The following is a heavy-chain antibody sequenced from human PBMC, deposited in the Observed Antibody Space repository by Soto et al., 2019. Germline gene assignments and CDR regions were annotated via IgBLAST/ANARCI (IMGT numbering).Heavy chain of an antibody. CDR1: GFTFINAW. CDR3: AKDTYYHDSSGYYVFDY. J-gene: IGHJ4*01. CDR2: ISYDGSNK. D-gene: IGHD3-22*01. V-gene: IGHV3-30*18. Sequence: AGGSLRLSCAASGFTFINAWMNWARQAPWKGLEWVAVISYDGSNKQYGDSVKGRLTMSRDNSKNTVHLQMSSLRVEDTAVYYCAKDTYYHDSSGYYVFDYWGQGTLVTVS.